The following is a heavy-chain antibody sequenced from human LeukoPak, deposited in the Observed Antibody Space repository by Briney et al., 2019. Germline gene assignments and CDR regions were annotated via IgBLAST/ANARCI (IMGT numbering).Heavy chain of an antibody. V-gene: IGHV1-69*06. CDR2: IIPIFGTA. CDR1: GGTFSSYA. Sequence: SVKVSCKASGGTFSSYAISWVRQAPGQGLEWMGGIIPIFGTANYAQKFQGRVTITADKSTSTAYMELSSLRSEDTAVYYCARGSPMYYYYYYMDVWGKGTTVTVSS. J-gene: IGHJ6*03. CDR3: ARGSPMYYYYYYMDV.